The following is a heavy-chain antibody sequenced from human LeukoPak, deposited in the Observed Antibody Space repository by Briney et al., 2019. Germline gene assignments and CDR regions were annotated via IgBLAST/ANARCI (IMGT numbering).Heavy chain of an antibody. J-gene: IGHJ4*02. CDR3: ARVGSSGSGSYYPDY. CDR1: GGSISIYY. CDR2: INTSGST. V-gene: IGHV4-4*07. D-gene: IGHD3-10*01. Sequence: SETLSLTCTVSGGSISIYYWSWIRQPAGKGLEWIGRINTSGSTNYNPSLKSRVTMSVDTSKNQFSLKLSSVTAADTAMYYRARVGSSGSGSYYPDYWGQGTLVTVSS.